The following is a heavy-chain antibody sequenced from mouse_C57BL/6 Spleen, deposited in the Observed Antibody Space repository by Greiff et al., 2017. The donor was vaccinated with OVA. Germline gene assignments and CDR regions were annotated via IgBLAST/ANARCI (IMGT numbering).Heavy chain of an antibody. CDR2: INPNNGGT. CDR1: GYTFTDYN. V-gene: IGHV1-18*01. Sequence: VQLQQSGPELVKPGASVKIPCKASGYTFTDYNMDWVKQSHGKSLEWIGDINPNNGGTIYNQKFKGKATLTVDKSSSTAYMELRSLTSEDTAVYYWGRSGVSYFYCFDYWGQGTTLTVSS. D-gene: IGHD2-12*01. CDR3: GRSGVSYFYCFDY. J-gene: IGHJ2*01.